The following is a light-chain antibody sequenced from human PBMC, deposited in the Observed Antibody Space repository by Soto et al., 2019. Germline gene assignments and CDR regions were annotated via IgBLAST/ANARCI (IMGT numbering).Light chain of an antibody. V-gene: IGKV1-27*01. Sequence: DIQMTQSPSSLSASVGDRVTITCRASQGINNFLAWYQQKPGKAPKLLIYAASTLQSGVPSRFSGSGSGTDFTLTISSLQPEDVAVYYCQEYTGATHTFGPGTQVDIK. J-gene: IGKJ3*01. CDR3: QEYTGATHT. CDR2: AAS. CDR1: QGINNF.